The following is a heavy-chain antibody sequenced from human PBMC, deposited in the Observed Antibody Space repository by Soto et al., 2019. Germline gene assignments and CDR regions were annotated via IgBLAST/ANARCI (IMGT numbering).Heavy chain of an antibody. V-gene: IGHV4-34*01. J-gene: IGHJ3*02. CDR2: INHSGST. D-gene: IGHD5-12*01. CDR3: ARDYDGDDAFDI. CDR1: GGSFSGYY. Sequence: SETLSLTCAVYGGSFSGYYWSWIRQPPGKGLEWIGEINHSGSTNYNPSLKSRVTISVDTSKNQFSLKLSSVTAADTAVYYCARDYDGDDAFDIWGQGTMVTVSS.